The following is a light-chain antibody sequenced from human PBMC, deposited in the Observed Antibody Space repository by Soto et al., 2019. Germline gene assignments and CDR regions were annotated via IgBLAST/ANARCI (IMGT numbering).Light chain of an antibody. CDR2: GAS. CDR3: QQYDNSPIT. V-gene: IGKV3-20*01. CDR1: QSVSSNF. Sequence: EIVLTQSPGTLSLSPGERATLSCRASQSVSSNFLAWYQQKPGQAPRLLIYGASSRATGIPDRFSGTGSETDFTLTISRLEPEDFAVYYCQQYDNSPITFGQATRLRL. J-gene: IGKJ5*01.